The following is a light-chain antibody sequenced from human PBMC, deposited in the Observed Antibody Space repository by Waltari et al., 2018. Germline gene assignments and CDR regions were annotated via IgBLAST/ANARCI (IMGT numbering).Light chain of an antibody. CDR1: SSDVGGYNS. Sequence: QSALTQPRSVSGSPGQSVTISCTGTSSDVGGYNSFSWYQQDPGKAPKLLIFDVSELPSGVSDRFPGSKSGNTASLTISGLQAEDEADYHCCSFAAGNTVIFGGGTKLTVV. CDR2: DVS. V-gene: IGLV2-11*01. CDR3: CSFAAGNTVI. J-gene: IGLJ2*01.